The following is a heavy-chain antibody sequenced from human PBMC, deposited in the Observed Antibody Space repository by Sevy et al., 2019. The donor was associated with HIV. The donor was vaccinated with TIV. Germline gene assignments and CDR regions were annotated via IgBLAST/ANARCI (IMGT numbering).Heavy chain of an antibody. V-gene: IGHV3-30*18. J-gene: IGHJ4*02. CDR1: GFTFSSYG. Sequence: GESLKISCAASGFTFSSYGMHWVRQAPGKGLEWVAVISYDGSNKYYADSVKGRFTISRDNSKNTLYLQMNSLRAEDRAVYYCAKDSRRYYDFWSGYYGDYWGQGTLVTVSS. CDR2: ISYDGSNK. CDR3: AKDSRRYYDFWSGYYGDY. D-gene: IGHD3-3*01.